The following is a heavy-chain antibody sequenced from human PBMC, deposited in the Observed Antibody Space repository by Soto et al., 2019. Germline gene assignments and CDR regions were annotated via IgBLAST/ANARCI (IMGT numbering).Heavy chain of an antibody. CDR3: ARGRAAAGS. Sequence: PSETLSLTCAVYGGSFSGYYWSWIRQPPGKGLEWIGEINHSGSTNYNPSLKSRVTISVDTSKNQFSLKLSSVTAADTAVYYCARGRAAAGSWGQGTLVTVSS. D-gene: IGHD6-13*01. V-gene: IGHV4-34*01. CDR1: GGSFSGYY. J-gene: IGHJ4*02. CDR2: INHSGST.